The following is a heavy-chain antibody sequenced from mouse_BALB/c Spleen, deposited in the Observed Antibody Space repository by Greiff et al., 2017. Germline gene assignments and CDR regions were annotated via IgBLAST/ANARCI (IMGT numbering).Heavy chain of an antibody. J-gene: IGHJ2*01. V-gene: IGHV1-7*01. CDR2: INPSTGYT. CDR1: GYTFTSYW. CDR3: ARRGKGRYDVGDFDY. D-gene: IGHD2-14*01. Sequence: QVQLQQSGAELAKPGASVKMSCKASGYTFTSYWMHWVKQRPGQGLEWIGYINPSTGYTEYNQKFKDKATLTADKSSSTAYMQLSSLTSEDSAVYYCARRGKGRYDVGDFDYWGQGTTLTVSS.